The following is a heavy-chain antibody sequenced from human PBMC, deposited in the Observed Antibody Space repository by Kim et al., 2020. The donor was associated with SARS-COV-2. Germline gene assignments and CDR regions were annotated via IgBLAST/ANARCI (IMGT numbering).Heavy chain of an antibody. J-gene: IGHJ4*02. CDR3: ARQVISGYSYGYYFDY. CDR2: IIPILGIA. D-gene: IGHD5-18*01. V-gene: IGHV1-69*04. CDR1: GGTFSSYA. Sequence: SVKVSCKASGGTFSSYAISWVRQAPGQGLEWMGRIIPILGIANYAQKFQGRVTITADKSTSTAYMELSSLRSEDTAVYYCARQVISGYSYGYYFDYWGQGTLVTVSS.